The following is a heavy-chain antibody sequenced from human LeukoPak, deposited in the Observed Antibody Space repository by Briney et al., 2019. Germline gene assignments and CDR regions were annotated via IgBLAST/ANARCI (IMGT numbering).Heavy chain of an antibody. J-gene: IGHJ4*02. CDR1: GGSISSSSYY. CDR3: ARRVVVTAIFDY. D-gene: IGHD2-21*02. V-gene: IGHV4-39*01. Sequence: SETLSLTCTVSGGSISSSSYYWGWIRQPPGKGLEWIGSIYYSGSTYYNPSLKSRVTISVDTSKNQLSLRLSSVTAADTAVYYCARRVVVTAIFDYWGQGTLVTVSS. CDR2: IYYSGST.